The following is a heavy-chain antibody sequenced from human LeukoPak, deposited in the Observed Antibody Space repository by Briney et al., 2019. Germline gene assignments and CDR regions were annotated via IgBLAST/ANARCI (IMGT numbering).Heavy chain of an antibody. CDR2: ISSYNGKT. CDR3: ARGISTTGDWFDP. CDR1: VYTFTTFG. Sequence: ASLRGSCKASVYTFTTFGVTWGRHAPGQGLEWVGWISSYNGKTNYAQKPQGRVTMTTDTSTSTAYMELRSLRADDTALYYCARGISTTGDWFDPWGQGTLVTVSS. J-gene: IGHJ5*02. V-gene: IGHV1-18*01. D-gene: IGHD1-14*01.